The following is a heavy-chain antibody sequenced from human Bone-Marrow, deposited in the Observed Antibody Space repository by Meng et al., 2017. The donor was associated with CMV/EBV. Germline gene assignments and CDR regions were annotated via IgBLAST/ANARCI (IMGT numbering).Heavy chain of an antibody. D-gene: IGHD2-2*03. CDR1: GFTFSSYA. Sequence: GGSLRLSCAASGFTFSSYAMSWVRQAPGKGLEWVSAISGSGGSTYYADSVKGRFTISRDNSKNTLYLQMNSLRAEDTAVYYCAKGPSGGYCSSTSCDDYWGQGTRVTGSS. CDR3: AKGPSGGYCSSTSCDDY. CDR2: ISGSGGST. J-gene: IGHJ4*02. V-gene: IGHV3-23*01.